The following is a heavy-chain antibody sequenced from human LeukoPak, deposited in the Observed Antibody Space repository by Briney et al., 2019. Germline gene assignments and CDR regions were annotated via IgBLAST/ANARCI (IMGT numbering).Heavy chain of an antibody. V-gene: IGHV4-59*01. Sequence: NPSETLSLTCTVSGGSISSYYWSWIRQPPGKGLEWIGYIYYSGSTNYNPSLKSRVTISETSKNQFSLKLSSVTAADTAVYYCASEYCSSTSCYPLNWGQGTLVTASS. CDR1: GGSISSYY. CDR2: IYYSGST. D-gene: IGHD2-2*01. J-gene: IGHJ4*02. CDR3: ASEYCSSTSCYPLN.